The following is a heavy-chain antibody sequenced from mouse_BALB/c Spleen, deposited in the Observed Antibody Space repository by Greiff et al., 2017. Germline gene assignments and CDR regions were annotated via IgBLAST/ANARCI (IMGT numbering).Heavy chain of an antibody. V-gene: IGHV1-62-2*01. CDR2: FYPGSGSI. CDR3: ARHEGGPCYYGSSWFAY. J-gene: IGHJ3*01. D-gene: IGHD1-1*01. Sequence: QVQLKESGAELVKPGASVKLSCKASGYTFTEYIIHWVKQRSGQGLEWIGWFYPGSGSIKYNEKFKDKATLTADKSSSTVYMELSRLTSEDSAVYFCARHEGGPCYYGSSWFAYWGQGTLVTVSA. CDR1: GYTFTEYI.